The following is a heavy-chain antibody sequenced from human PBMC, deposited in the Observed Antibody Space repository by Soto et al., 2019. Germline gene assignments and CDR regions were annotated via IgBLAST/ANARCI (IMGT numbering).Heavy chain of an antibody. CDR2: IIPIFGTA. CDR3: ARGREAMATISYYYYGMDV. V-gene: IGHV1-69*13. D-gene: IGHD5-12*01. CDR1: RVAFSSYA. J-gene: IGHJ6*02. Sequence: ASVKRCGKASRVAFSSYASSWVRQSPGQGLEWMGGIIPIFGTANYAQKFQGRVTITADESTSTAYMELSSLRSEDTAVYYCARGREAMATISYYYYGMDVWGQGTTVTVSS.